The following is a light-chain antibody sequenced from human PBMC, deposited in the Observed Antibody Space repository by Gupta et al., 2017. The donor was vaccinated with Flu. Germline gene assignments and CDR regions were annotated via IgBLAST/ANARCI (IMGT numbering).Light chain of an antibody. CDR1: SYNIGEKY. J-gene: IGLJ3*02. V-gene: IGLV1-51*01. CDR3: GTWDSSLGAGV. CDR2: EDK. Sequence: SVLTPPPSASAAPRQKVTTSCAGSSYNIGEKYLSWYKKLPGTAPKLLIYEDKKRPSGIPDRFSGSKSGTSATLAITGLQTGDEADYYCGTWDSSLGAGVFGGGTKLTVL.